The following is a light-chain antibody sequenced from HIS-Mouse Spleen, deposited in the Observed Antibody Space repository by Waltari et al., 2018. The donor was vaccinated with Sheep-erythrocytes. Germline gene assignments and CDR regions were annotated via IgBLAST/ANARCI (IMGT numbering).Light chain of an antibody. V-gene: IGLV2-11*01. J-gene: IGLJ1*01. CDR1: SSDVGGYNY. Sequence: QSALTQPRSVSGSPGQSVTISCTGTSSDVGGYNYVSWYQQHPGKAPKLMVYDVSNRPSWVPALFSGSKSSNTATLTIADHEADYYFCSYAGSYKHVFATGTKVTVL. CDR3: CSYAGSYKHV. CDR2: DVS.